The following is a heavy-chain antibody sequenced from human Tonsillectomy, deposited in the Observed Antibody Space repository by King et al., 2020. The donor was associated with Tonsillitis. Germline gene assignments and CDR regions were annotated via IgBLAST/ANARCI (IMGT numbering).Heavy chain of an antibody. J-gene: IGHJ3*02. CDR3: AKDSGLIIGLRWYQDAFDI. V-gene: IGHV3-30*02. CDR1: GFTFSSYG. D-gene: IGHD4-23*01. CDR2: IRYDGSNK. Sequence: VQLVESGGGVVQPGGSLRLSCAASGFTFSSYGMHWVRQAPGKGLEWVAFIRYDGSNKYYADSVKGRFTISRDNSKNTLYLQMNSLRAEDTAVYYCAKDSGLIIGLRWYQDAFDIWGQGQWSPSLQ.